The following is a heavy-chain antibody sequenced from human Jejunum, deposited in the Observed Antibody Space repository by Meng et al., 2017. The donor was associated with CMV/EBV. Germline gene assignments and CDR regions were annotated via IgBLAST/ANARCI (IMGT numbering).Heavy chain of an antibody. V-gene: IGHV3-13*01. CDR3: ARMGGTTGSAFDI. CDR2: IGLVGDT. J-gene: IGHJ3*02. D-gene: IGHD1-1*01. CDR1: GFTFSTYD. Sequence: AASGFTFSTYDMHWVRQATGKGLEWVSGIGLVGDTYYSVSAKGRFTISRENAKNSFYLQMSSLRAGDTAVYYCARMGGTTGSAFDIWGQGTMVTVSS.